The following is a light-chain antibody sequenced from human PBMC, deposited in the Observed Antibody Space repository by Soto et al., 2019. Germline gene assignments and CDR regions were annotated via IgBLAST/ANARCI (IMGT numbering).Light chain of an antibody. Sequence: DIVMTQSPLSLPVTPGEPASISCRSSQSLLHSNGYNYLHWYLLKPGQSPQLLIYLGSNRASGVPDRFSGSGSGTDFTLKISRVEAEDVGVFYCMQALQTPSTFGQGTKVDIK. CDR2: LGS. V-gene: IGKV2-28*01. CDR3: MQALQTPST. J-gene: IGKJ1*01. CDR1: QSLLHSNGYNY.